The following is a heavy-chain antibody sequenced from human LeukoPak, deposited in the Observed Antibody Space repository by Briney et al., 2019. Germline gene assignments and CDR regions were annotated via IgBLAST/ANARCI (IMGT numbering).Heavy chain of an antibody. V-gene: IGHV3-21*01. CDR3: ARGLCGGDCYDY. J-gene: IGHJ4*02. CDR2: ISSSSNYI. CDR1: GFTFSSYH. D-gene: IGHD2-21*01. Sequence: GGSLRLSCAASGFTFSSYHINWVRQAPGKGLEWVSSISSSSNYIYYADSVKGRFTIPRDNAKNSVDLQMNSLRAEDTAVYYCARGLCGGDCYDYWGQGTLVTVSS.